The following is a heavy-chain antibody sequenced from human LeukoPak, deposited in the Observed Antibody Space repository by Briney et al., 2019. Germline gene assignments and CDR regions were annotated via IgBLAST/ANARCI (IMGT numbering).Heavy chain of an antibody. CDR2: IYYSGST. Sequence: SETLSLTCTVSGGSISSSSYYWGWIRQPPGKGLEWIGSIYYSGSTYYNPSLKSRVTISVDTSKNQFSLKLSSVTAADTAVYYCARGPTGVVVTAIGAFDIWGQGTMVTVSS. CDR1: GGSISSSSYY. J-gene: IGHJ3*02. D-gene: IGHD2-21*02. V-gene: IGHV4-39*07. CDR3: ARGPTGVVVTAIGAFDI.